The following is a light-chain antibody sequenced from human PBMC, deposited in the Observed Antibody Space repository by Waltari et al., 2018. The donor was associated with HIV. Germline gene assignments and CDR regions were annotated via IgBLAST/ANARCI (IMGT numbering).Light chain of an antibody. Sequence: QSVLTQPPSASGTPGQRVTISCSGASSNIGSNYVYWYQELPGTAPKLPLYRTDQRPSGVPDRFSGSKSGTSASLAISGLRSEDEADYYCAAWDDSLSALFGGGTKLTVL. CDR1: SSNIGSNY. CDR3: AAWDDSLSAL. V-gene: IGLV1-47*01. CDR2: RTD. J-gene: IGLJ2*01.